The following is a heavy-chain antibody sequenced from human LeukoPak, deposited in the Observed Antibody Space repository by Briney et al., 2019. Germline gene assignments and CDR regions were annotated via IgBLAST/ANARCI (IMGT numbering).Heavy chain of an antibody. D-gene: IGHD3-22*01. J-gene: IGHJ4*02. Sequence: GASVKVSCKASGYTFTSYGISWVRQAPGQGLEWMGWISAYNGNTNYAQKLQGRVTMTTDTSTSTAYMELRSLRSDDTAVYYCARLPITMIVVPSGQVDYWGRGTLVTVSS. V-gene: IGHV1-18*01. CDR1: GYTFTSYG. CDR2: ISAYNGNT. CDR3: ARLPITMIVVPSGQVDY.